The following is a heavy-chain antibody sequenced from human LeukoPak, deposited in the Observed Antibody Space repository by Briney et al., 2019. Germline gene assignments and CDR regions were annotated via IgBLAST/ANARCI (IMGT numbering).Heavy chain of an antibody. CDR1: GGSFSGYY. CDR2: INHYGST. D-gene: IGHD5-18*01. Sequence: SETLSLTCAVYGGSFSGYYWNWIRQPPGKGLEWIGEINHYGSTKYSPSLKSRVTISGDTSKNQFSLRLNSVTAADTAVYYCARAYRAHQTFHSYHCFDFWGRGTLVTVSS. J-gene: IGHJ4*02. V-gene: IGHV4-34*01. CDR3: ARAYRAHQTFHSYHCFDF.